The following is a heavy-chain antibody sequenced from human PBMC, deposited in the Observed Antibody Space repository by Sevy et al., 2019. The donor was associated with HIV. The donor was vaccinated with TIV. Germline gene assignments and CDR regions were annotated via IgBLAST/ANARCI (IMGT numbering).Heavy chain of an antibody. Sequence: GGSLRLSCAAFGFTFSRYLMHWVRQAPGKGLVWVSQIKNDGSSTTYADSVKGRFTISRDNAKNTLYLQMNSLRAEDTAVYYCAREGVDFWSGLVDFYYGMDVWGQGATVTVSS. V-gene: IGHV3-74*03. CDR2: IKNDGSST. CDR3: AREGVDFWSGLVDFYYGMDV. J-gene: IGHJ6*02. CDR1: GFTFSRYL. D-gene: IGHD3-3*01.